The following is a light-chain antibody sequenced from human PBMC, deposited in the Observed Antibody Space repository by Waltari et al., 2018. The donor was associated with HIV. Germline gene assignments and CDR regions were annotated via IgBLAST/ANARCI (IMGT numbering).Light chain of an antibody. V-gene: IGLV1-47*01. Sequence: QSVLTQPPSASGTPGQRVTISCFGGTSNVESNYVYWYQQVPGTTPKLLIYMNHERPSGALDRFYGSKSGTSASLAVSGLRSEDEAAYYCAVWDDSLNGLVFGGGTKLTVL. J-gene: IGLJ2*01. CDR3: AVWDDSLNGLV. CDR1: TSNVESNY. CDR2: MNH.